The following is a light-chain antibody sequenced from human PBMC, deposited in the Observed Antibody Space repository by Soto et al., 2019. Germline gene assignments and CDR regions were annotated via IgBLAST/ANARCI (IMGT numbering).Light chain of an antibody. CDR3: LQVSSFPRT. CDR2: DAS. Sequence: DIRMTQSPSTLSTSVGDRVTITCRASQNIRGWLAWYQQKPGKAPKLLIYDASTLESGVPSRFSGSGSGTEFTLTISSLQPDDFATYYCLQVSSFPRTFGQGTKVEIK. V-gene: IGKV1-5*01. CDR1: QNIRGW. J-gene: IGKJ1*01.